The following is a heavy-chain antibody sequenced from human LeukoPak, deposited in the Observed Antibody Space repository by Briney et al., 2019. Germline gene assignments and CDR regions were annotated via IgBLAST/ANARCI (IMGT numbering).Heavy chain of an antibody. CDR1: GFTFTTYA. CDR3: ATAFYFDSSGPYWYFDL. D-gene: IGHD3-22*01. CDR2: ISGSGGST. J-gene: IGHJ2*01. V-gene: IGHV3-23*01. Sequence: GGSLRLSCAASGFTFTTYAMNWVRQAPGKGLEWVSVISGSGGSTYYADSVKGRFTISRDNSRNTLYLEVNSLRAEDTAVYYCATAFYFDSSGPYWYFDLWGRGTLVTVSS.